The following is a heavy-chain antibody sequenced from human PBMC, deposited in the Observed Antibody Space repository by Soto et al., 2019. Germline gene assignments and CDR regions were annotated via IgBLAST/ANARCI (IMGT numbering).Heavy chain of an antibody. CDR1: GASLTSTTYF. J-gene: IGHJ4*02. CDR2: IYYSGRT. CDR3: AKNLPRTGRLHY. V-gene: IGHV4-39*01. Sequence: RSECLSLTFTLSGASLTSTTYFGAWIRQPPGKGLEWVDSIYYSGRTHYNPSLKSRVNISVDRSKNQFSLQMTSVTAADTAVSYCAKNLPRTGRLHYWGQGTLAPVSS. D-gene: IGHD3-16*01.